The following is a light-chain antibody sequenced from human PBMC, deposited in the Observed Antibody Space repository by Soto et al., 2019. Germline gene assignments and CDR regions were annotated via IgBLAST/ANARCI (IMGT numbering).Light chain of an antibody. CDR3: QSRDSSLSSSWV. CDR2: HNN. V-gene: IGLV1-40*01. J-gene: IGLJ3*02. Sequence: QSVLTQPPSVSGAPGQRVTISCTGSSSNIGGDFDVHWYQHLPGTAPKLLISHNNNRPSGVPDRFSGSKSGTSASLAITGLQADDEAVYYCQSRDSSLSSSWVFGGGTKLTVL. CDR1: SSNIGGDFD.